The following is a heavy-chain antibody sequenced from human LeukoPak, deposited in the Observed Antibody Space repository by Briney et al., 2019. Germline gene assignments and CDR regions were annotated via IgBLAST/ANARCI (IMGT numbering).Heavy chain of an antibody. CDR3: ARRQVGAPIDY. CDR1: GGSISSYY. J-gene: IGHJ4*02. D-gene: IGHD1-26*01. Sequence: PSETLSLTCTVSGGSISSYYWSWIRQPPGKGLEWIGYIYYSGSTNYNPSLKSRVTISVDTSKNQFSLKLSSVTAPDTAVYYCARRQVGAPIDYWGQGTLVTVSS. V-gene: IGHV4-59*12. CDR2: IYYSGST.